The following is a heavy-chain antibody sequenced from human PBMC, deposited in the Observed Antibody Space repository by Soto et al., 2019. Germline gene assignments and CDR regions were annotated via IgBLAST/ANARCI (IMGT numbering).Heavy chain of an antibody. CDR1: GLTFGSYA. CDR3: ARVGVEGHFDY. CDR2: ISGSGGST. Sequence: GGPLRLCSAASGLTFGSYAMSWIRQAPGKGLEWVSAISGSGGSTYYADSVKGRFTISRDNSKNTLYLQMNSLRADDMAVYYCARVGVEGHFDYWGKGTLVTVSS. J-gene: IGHJ4*02. D-gene: IGHD1-26*01. V-gene: IGHV3-23*01.